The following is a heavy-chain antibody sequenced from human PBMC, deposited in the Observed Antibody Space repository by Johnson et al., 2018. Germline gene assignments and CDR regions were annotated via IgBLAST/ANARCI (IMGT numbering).Heavy chain of an antibody. Sequence: VQLVESGGGLVQPGGSLKLSCAASGLTFSGSAMHWVRQASGKGLGWVGRIRSKANSYATAYAASVKGRFTNARDDSKNTAYLQMNSLKTEDTAVYYCSVLQWGAFDIWGQGTMVTVSS. CDR1: GLTFSGSA. CDR3: SVLQWGAFDI. CDR2: IRSKANSYAT. J-gene: IGHJ3*02. D-gene: IGHD5-24*01. V-gene: IGHV3-73*01.